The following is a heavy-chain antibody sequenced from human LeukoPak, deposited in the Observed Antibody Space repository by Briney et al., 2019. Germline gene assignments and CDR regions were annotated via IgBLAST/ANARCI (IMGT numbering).Heavy chain of an antibody. D-gene: IGHD6-6*01. CDR2: IYSGGST. Sequence: GGSLRLSCAASGFTFSSNYMSWVRQAPGKGREWVSVIYSGGSTYYSDSVTGRFTISRDNSKNTLYLQMNSLRAEDTAVYYCAREYTGYFDYWGQGTLVTVSS. CDR3: AREYTGYFDY. V-gene: IGHV3-66*02. J-gene: IGHJ4*02. CDR1: GFTFSSNY.